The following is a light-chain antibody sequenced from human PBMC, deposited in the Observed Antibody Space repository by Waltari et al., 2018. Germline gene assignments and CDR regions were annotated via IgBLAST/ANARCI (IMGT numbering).Light chain of an antibody. CDR1: NDNVGGQG. CDR3: SAWDGSLSAWV. CDR2: RSN. J-gene: IGLJ3*02. Sequence: QAGLTQPPSVSKGLGQTATLTCTGTNDNVGGQGAAWLQQRQGHPPKLLSSRSNSRPSGISDRFSASRSGTTASLTITGLQPDDEADYYCSAWDGSLSAWVFGGGTKLTVL. V-gene: IGLV10-54*01.